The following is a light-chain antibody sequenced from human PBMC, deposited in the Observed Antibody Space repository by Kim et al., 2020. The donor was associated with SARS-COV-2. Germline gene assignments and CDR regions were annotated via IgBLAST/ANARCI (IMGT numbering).Light chain of an antibody. Sequence: ASVGDRFTITCRASTGISPFLAWYQQKPGKVPSLLIYAASTLQSGVPSRFSGSGSGTDFTLTISSLQPEDVATYSCQKYNSAPRTFGQGTEVEIK. CDR1: TGISPF. CDR2: AAS. J-gene: IGKJ1*01. V-gene: IGKV1-27*01. CDR3: QKYNSAPRT.